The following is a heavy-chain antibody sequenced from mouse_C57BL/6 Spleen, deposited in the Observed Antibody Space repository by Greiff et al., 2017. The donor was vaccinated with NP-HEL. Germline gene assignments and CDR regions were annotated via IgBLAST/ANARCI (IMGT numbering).Heavy chain of an antibody. Sequence: EVQLQQSGAELVRPGASVKLSCTASGFNIKDDYMHWVKQRPEQGLEWIGWIDPENGDTEYASKFQGKATITADTSSNTAYLQLSSLTSEDTAVYYCTSPYLSYYSNPWFAYWGQGTLVTVSA. CDR2: IDPENGDT. CDR3: TSPYLSYYSNPWFAY. D-gene: IGHD2-5*01. CDR1: GFNIKDDY. V-gene: IGHV14-4*01. J-gene: IGHJ3*01.